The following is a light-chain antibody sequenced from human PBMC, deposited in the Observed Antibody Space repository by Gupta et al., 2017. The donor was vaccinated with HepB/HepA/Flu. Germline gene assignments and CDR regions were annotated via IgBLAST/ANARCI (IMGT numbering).Light chain of an antibody. V-gene: IGKV1D-16*01. CDR1: QDISTW. CDR2: AAS. Sequence: DIQITPSPSSLSASVGDRGTIPCRASQDISTWIAWYQQKPEKAPKSLIYAASRGESGVPSRFSGSGSGTDFTLTISSLQPEDFAIYSCQQYYSCPTTLGQGTRLEIK. CDR3: QQYYSCPTT. J-gene: IGKJ5*01.